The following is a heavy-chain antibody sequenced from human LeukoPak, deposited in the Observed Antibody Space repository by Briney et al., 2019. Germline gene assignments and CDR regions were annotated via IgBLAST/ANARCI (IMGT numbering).Heavy chain of an antibody. V-gene: IGHV4-59*08. CDR1: GGSISSYY. CDR3: ARLGVASMGFSGIAAAGDYYYYGMDV. D-gene: IGHD6-13*01. J-gene: IGHJ6*02. CDR2: IYYSGST. Sequence: SETLSVTCTVSGGSISSYYWSWLRQPPGKGLEWIGYIYYSGSTNYNPSLKSRVTISVDTSKNQFSLKLSSVTAADTAVYYCARLGVASMGFSGIAAAGDYYYYGMDVWGQGTTVTVSS.